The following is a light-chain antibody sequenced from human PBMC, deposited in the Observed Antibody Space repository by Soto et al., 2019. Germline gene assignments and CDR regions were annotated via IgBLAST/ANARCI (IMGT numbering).Light chain of an antibody. J-gene: IGLJ1*01. CDR2: EVS. V-gene: IGLV2-14*01. Sequence: HSVLTQPASVSGSPGQSITISCTGTSSDVGGYNYVSWYQHHPGKAPKLMIYEVSNRPSGVSYRFSGSKSGNTASLTISGLQAEDEADYYCNSYTGSGIVFGTGTKVTVL. CDR3: NSYTGSGIV. CDR1: SSDVGGYNY.